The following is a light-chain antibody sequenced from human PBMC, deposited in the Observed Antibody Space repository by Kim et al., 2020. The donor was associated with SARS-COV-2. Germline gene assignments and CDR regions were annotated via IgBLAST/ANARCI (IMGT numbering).Light chain of an antibody. CDR2: HAS. CDR1: QSVSSD. J-gene: IGKJ4*01. V-gene: IGKV3-15*01. Sequence: EIVMTQSPATLSVSPGERATLSCRASQSVSSDLAWYQQKPGQAPRLLIYHASTRATGIPARFSGSGSGTEFTLTISRLQSEDFAVYYCQQYNDWTPLTFGGGTKVEIK. CDR3: QQYNDWTPLT.